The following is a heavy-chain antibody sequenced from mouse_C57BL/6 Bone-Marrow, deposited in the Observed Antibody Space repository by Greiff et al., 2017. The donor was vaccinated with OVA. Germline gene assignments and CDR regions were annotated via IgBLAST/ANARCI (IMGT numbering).Heavy chain of an antibody. Sequence: DVKLQESGPGLVKPSQSLSLTCSVTGYSITSGYYWNWIRQFPGNKLEWMGYISYDGSNNYNPSLKNRISITRDTSKNQFFLKLNSVTTEDTATYYCARAPIYDGYYRYFDVWGTGTTVTVSS. D-gene: IGHD2-3*01. V-gene: IGHV3-6*01. J-gene: IGHJ1*03. CDR2: ISYDGSN. CDR3: ARAPIYDGYYRYFDV. CDR1: GYSITSGYY.